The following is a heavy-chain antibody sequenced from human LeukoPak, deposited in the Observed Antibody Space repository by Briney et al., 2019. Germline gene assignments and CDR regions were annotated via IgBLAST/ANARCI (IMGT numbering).Heavy chain of an antibody. J-gene: IGHJ4*02. CDR1: GGSISSSSSF. CDR2: IDYSGST. V-gene: IGHV4-39*01. CDR3: ARHRRGEPIDS. D-gene: IGHD3-16*01. Sequence: PSETLSLTCTVSGGSISSSSSFWGWIRQPPGKGLEWIVSIDYSGSTYYNPSLKSRVTISAETSKTQSSLKLSSVPPADTAMYSCARHRRGEPIDSWGQGTLVTVSS.